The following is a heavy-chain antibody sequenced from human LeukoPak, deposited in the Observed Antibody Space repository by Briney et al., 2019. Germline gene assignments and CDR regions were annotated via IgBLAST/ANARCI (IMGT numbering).Heavy chain of an antibody. J-gene: IGHJ4*02. D-gene: IGHD5-12*01. CDR1: GGSISSGSYY. V-gene: IGHV4-31*03. Sequence: PSQTLSLTCTVSGGSISSGSYYWSWIRQHPGKGLEWIGYIYYSGSTYYNPSLKSRVTISVDTSKNQFSLKLSSVTAADTAVYYCAGLSLATSFDYWGQGTLVTVSS. CDR2: IYYSGST. CDR3: AGLSLATSFDY.